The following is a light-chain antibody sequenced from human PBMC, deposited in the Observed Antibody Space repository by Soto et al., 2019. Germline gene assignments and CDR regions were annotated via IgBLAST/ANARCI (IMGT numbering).Light chain of an antibody. CDR2: DVS. CDR1: SSDVGGYSY. Sequence: QSALTQPASVSGSPGQSIAISCTGTSSDVGGYSYVSWYQQQPGKAPKLVISDVSNRPSGVSDRFSGSKSGNTASLTFSRLQTEDEADYYCASYTTSSTYVFGTGTKVTVL. CDR3: ASYTTSSTYV. V-gene: IGLV2-14*01. J-gene: IGLJ1*01.